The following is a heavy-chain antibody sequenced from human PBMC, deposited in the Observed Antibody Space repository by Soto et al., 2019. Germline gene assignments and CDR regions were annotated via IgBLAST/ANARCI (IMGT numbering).Heavy chain of an antibody. J-gene: IGHJ4*02. D-gene: IGHD6-19*01. CDR1: GGTFSSYA. CDR3: ARLPVDGIAVAGPADY. Sequence: QVQLVQSGAEVKKPGSSVKVSCKASGGTFSSYAVSWVRQAPGQGFEWMGGIIPIFGTANYAQKFQGRVTITADESTSTAYMELSSLRSEDTAVYYCARLPVDGIAVAGPADYWGQGTLVTVSS. V-gene: IGHV1-69*12. CDR2: IIPIFGTA.